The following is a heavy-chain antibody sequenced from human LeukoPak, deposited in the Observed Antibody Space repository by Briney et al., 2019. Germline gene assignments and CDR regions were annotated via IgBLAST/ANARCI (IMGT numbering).Heavy chain of an antibody. CDR1: GFTFSGSA. D-gene: IGHD2-15*01. V-gene: IGHV3-73*01. J-gene: IGHJ4*02. CDR3: TVRCSGGSCYYAELDY. CDR2: IRSKANSYAT. Sequence: GGSLRLSCAASGFTFSGSAMHWVRQASGKGLEWVARIRSKANSYATAYAASVKGRFTISRDDSKNTAYLQMNSLKTEDTAVYYCTVRCSGGSCYYAELDYWGQGTLVTVSS.